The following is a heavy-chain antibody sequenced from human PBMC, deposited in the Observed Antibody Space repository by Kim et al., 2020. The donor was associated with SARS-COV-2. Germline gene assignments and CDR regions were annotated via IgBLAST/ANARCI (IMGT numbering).Heavy chain of an antibody. V-gene: IGHV3-23*01. Sequence: GGSLRLSCAASGFTFSSYAMSWVRQAPGKGLEWVSAISGSGGSTYYADSVKGRFTISRDNSKNTRYLKMNSLRAEDTAVYYCAKVRARLLGYYYYGMDVWGQGTTVTVSS. CDR3: AKVRARLLGYYYYGMDV. J-gene: IGHJ6*02. CDR2: ISGSGGST. D-gene: IGHD2-8*02. CDR1: GFTFSSYA.